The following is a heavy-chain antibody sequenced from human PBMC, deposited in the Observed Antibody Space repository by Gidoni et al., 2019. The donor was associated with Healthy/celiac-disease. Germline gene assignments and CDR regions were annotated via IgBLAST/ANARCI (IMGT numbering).Heavy chain of an antibody. CDR1: GFTFSGSA. Sequence: EVQLVESGGGVVQPGGCLKRACAAAGFTFSGSAMHWVRQAAGKGLEWVGRIRSKANSYATAYAASVKGRFTISRDDSKNTAYLQMNSLKTEDTAVYYCTRRVGATDYWGQGTLVTVSS. CDR3: TRRVGATDY. D-gene: IGHD1-26*01. CDR2: IRSKANSYAT. V-gene: IGHV3-73*01. J-gene: IGHJ4*02.